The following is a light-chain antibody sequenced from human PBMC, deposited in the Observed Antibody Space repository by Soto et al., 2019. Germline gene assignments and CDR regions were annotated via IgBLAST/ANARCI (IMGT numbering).Light chain of an antibody. CDR1: HSVTTH. CDR3: QQRSNWPRT. CDR2: DAS. Sequence: EILLTQSPDTLSLSPGERATLSCWASHSVTTHLAWFQQRPGQTPRLLIYDASTRDPGIPARFSGRGSGADFTLPISRLEPEDFEVYYCQQRSNWPRTFGQGTKVDIK. V-gene: IGKV3-11*01. J-gene: IGKJ1*01.